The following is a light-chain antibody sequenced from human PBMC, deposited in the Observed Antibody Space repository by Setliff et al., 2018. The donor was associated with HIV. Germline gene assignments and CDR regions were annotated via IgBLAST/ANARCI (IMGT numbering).Light chain of an antibody. CDR2: EVR. V-gene: IGLV2-14*01. CDR1: SSDVGGYSY. CDR3: SSYAITNTLP. Sequence: QSALTQPASVSGSPGQSITISCTGTSSDVGGYSYVSWNQQHPGKAPKLIIYEVRNRPSGVSNRFSGSKSGNMASLTISGLQAEDEADYYCSSYAITNTLPFGTGTKVTVL. J-gene: IGLJ1*01.